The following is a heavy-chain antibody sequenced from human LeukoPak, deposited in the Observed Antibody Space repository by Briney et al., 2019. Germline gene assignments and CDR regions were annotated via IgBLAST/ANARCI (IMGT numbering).Heavy chain of an antibody. CDR3: ARQSPTVVVPTAIWGWFDP. CDR2: IYTNGST. J-gene: IGHJ5*02. D-gene: IGHD2-2*01. Sequence: PSETLSLTCTVSGGSISSYDWSWIRQPAGKGLEWIGRIYTNGSTNDNAPLKKQITISVDTSKNQSALKLSSCTAADTAVYYCARQSPTVVVPTAIWGWFDPSGQGTPVTVSS. CDR1: GGSISSYD. V-gene: IGHV4-4*07.